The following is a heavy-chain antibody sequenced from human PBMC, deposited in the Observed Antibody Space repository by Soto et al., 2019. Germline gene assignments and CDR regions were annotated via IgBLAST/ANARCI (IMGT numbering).Heavy chain of an antibody. D-gene: IGHD3-22*01. CDR2: ISSSGSTI. V-gene: IGHV3-11*01. CDR1: GFTFSDYD. J-gene: IGHJ4*02. Sequence: QVQLVESGGGLVKPGGSLRLSCAASGFTFSDYDMSWIRQAPGKGLEWVSYISSSGSTIYYADSVKGRFTITRDNAKNSLYLQRNNLRAADTAVYYCAKVTEVITPYYFDYWGQGTLVTVSS. CDR3: AKVTEVITPYYFDY.